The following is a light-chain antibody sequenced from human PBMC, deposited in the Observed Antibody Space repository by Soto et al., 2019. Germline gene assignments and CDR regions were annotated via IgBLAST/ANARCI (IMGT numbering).Light chain of an antibody. Sequence: QSVLTQPVSVSGSPGQSITISCSGTSSDVGGYNYVSWYQQHPGKAPKLMIYGVSNRPSGVSDRFSGAKSGNAASLTISGLQADDEADYYCSSYTSNTAYVFGTGTKVTVL. CDR2: GVS. V-gene: IGLV2-14*01. CDR1: SSDVGGYNY. CDR3: SSYTSNTAYV. J-gene: IGLJ1*01.